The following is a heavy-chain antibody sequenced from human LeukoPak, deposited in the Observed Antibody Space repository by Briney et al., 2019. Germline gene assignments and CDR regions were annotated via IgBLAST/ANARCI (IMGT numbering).Heavy chain of an antibody. CDR1: GFTFSSYA. CDR2: ISGSGGST. J-gene: IGHJ4*02. CDR3: ANMKRAALFDY. Sequence: GGSLRPSCAASGFTFSSYAMSWVRQAPGKGLEWVSAISGSGGSTYYADSVKGRFTISRDNAKNTLYLQMNSLRAEDTAVYYCANMKRAALFDYWGQGTLVTVSS. V-gene: IGHV3-23*01. D-gene: IGHD3-16*01.